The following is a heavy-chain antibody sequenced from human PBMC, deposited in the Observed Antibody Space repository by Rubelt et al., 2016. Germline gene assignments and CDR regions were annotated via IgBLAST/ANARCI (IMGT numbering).Heavy chain of an antibody. CDR1: GFTVSNNY. V-gene: IGHV3-66*01. J-gene: IGHJ6*02. CDR3: ARGARSAGVAG. CDR2: ISRSGATT. Sequence: EEQLVESGGGLVQHGGSLRLSCAASGFTVSNNYMSWVRQAPGKGLEWVSGISRSGATTYSADSVKGRFTISRDNTKNTLDMQMNSLGAEDTAVYYCARGARSAGVAGWGRGTTVTVSS.